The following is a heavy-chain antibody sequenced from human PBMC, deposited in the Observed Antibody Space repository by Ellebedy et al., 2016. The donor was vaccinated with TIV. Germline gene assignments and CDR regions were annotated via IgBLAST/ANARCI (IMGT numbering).Heavy chain of an antibody. J-gene: IGHJ4*02. CDR1: GGSISSSSYY. D-gene: IGHD3-22*01. CDR2: IYFSGST. V-gene: IGHV4-39*01. Sequence: MPSETLSLTCTVSGGSISSSSYYWGWIRQPPGKGLEWIGSIYFSGSTYYNPSLKSRVPTSVDTSKNQFSLKLSSVTAADTAVYYCARHASYYDSSGYSGYYFDYWGQGYPVTVSS. CDR3: ARHASYYDSSGYSGYYFDY.